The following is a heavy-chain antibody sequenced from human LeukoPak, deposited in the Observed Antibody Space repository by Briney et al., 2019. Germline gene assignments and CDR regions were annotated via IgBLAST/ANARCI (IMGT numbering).Heavy chain of an antibody. CDR1: GGSISSYY. D-gene: IGHD6-13*01. CDR2: INHSGST. V-gene: IGHV4-34*01. J-gene: IGHJ4*02. Sequence: PSETLSLTCTVSGGSISSYYWSWIRQPPGKGLEWIGEINHSGSTNYNPSLKSRVTISVDTSKNQFSLKLSSVTAADTAVYYCARHLRAAADYWGQGTLVTVSS. CDR3: ARHLRAAADY.